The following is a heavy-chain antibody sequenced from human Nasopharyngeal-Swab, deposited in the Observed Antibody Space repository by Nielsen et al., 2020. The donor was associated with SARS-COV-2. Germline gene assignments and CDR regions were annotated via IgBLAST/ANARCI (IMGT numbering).Heavy chain of an antibody. CDR2: IYYSGST. Sequence: SETLSLTCTVSGGSISGTSYYWGWIRQPPGKGLEWIGIIYYSGSTYYNPSLKSRVTISVDTSKNQFSLRLRSVTAADTAVYYCARYWDYYYNYMDVWGKGTTVTVSS. V-gene: IGHV4-39*01. J-gene: IGHJ6*03. CDR1: GGSISGTSYY. D-gene: IGHD2-15*01. CDR3: ARYWDYYYNYMDV.